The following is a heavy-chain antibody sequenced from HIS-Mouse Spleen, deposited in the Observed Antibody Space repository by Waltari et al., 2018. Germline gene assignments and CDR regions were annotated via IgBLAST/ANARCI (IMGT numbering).Heavy chain of an antibody. Sequence: QLQLQESGPGLVKPSETLSLTCTVSGGSISSRSYYLGWSRQPPGKGLEWIGSIYYSGSTYYNPSLKSRVTISVDTSKNQFSLKLSSVTAADTAVYYCAREIPYSSSWYDWYFDLWGRGTLVTVSS. CDR3: AREIPYSSSWYDWYFDL. D-gene: IGHD6-13*01. J-gene: IGHJ2*01. CDR2: IYYSGST. V-gene: IGHV4-39*07. CDR1: GGSISSRSYY.